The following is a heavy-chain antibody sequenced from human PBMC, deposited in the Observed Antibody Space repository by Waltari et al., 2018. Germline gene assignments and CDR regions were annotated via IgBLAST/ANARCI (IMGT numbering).Heavy chain of an antibody. CDR3: ARLMRYCSGGTCYPGGWFDP. CDR2: ISTYNGYT. J-gene: IGHJ5*02. Sequence: QVQLVQSGAEVKKPGASVKVSCKASGYTFDSYGITWVRQAPGHGLEWMGWISTYNGYTKYSQRFQGRVAMTTDTSTTTVSMELRSLRSDDTAVYYCARLMRYCSGGTCYPGGWFDPWGQGTLVTVSS. V-gene: IGHV1-18*01. CDR1: GYTFDSYG. D-gene: IGHD2-15*01.